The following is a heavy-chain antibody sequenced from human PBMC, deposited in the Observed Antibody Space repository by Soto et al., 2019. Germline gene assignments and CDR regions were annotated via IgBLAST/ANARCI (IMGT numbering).Heavy chain of an antibody. CDR2: IYHSGST. D-gene: IGHD6-19*01. J-gene: IGHJ4*02. CDR3: ARDPGIAVAGFDY. Sequence: SETLSLTCAVSGGSISSSNWWSWVRQPPGKGLEWIGEIYHSGSTNYNPSLKSRVTISVDKSKNQFSLKLSSVTAADTAVYYCARDPGIAVAGFDYWGQGTLVTVSS. CDR1: GGSISSSNW. V-gene: IGHV4-4*02.